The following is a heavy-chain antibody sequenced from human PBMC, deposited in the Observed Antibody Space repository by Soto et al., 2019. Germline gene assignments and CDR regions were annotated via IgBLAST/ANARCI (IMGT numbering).Heavy chain of an antibody. Sequence: KPSETLSLTCTVSGGSISSYYWSWIRQPPGKGLEWIGYIYYSGSTNYNPSLKSRVTISVDTSKNQFSLKLSSVTAADTAVYYCARYGWGDYGSGERWFDPWGQGTLVTVSS. CDR1: GGSISSYY. V-gene: IGHV4-59*01. D-gene: IGHD3-10*01. J-gene: IGHJ5*02. CDR3: ARYGWGDYGSGERWFDP. CDR2: IYYSGST.